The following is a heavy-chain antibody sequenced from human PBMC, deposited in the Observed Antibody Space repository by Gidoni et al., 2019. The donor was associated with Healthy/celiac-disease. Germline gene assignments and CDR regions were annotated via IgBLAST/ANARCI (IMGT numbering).Heavy chain of an antibody. CDR3: ARDKVGAKGY. J-gene: IGHJ4*02. V-gene: IGHV3-30-3*01. D-gene: IGHD1-26*01. CDR1: GFTFSSYA. Sequence: QVQLVESGGGVVQPGRSLRLYCAACGFTFSSYAMHWVRQAPGQGLEWVAVISYDGSNKYYADSVKGRFTISRDNSKNTLYLQMNSLRAEDTAVYYCARDKVGAKGYWGQGTLVTVSS. CDR2: ISYDGSNK.